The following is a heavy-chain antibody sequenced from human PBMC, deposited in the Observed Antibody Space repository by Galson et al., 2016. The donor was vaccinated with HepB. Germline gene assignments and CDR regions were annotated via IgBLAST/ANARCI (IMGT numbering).Heavy chain of an antibody. D-gene: IGHD3-10*01. CDR1: GFNFDAYA. Sequence: SLRLSCAASGFNFDAYAIHWVRQAPGKGLEWVSGITWNSGRIGYADSVKGRFTISRDNAKNSLYLLMNSLRVEDTALYYRTKGYTMVRGAFDIWGHGTMVTVSS. CDR2: ITWNSGRI. J-gene: IGHJ3*02. CDR3: TKGYTMVRGAFDI. V-gene: IGHV3-9*01.